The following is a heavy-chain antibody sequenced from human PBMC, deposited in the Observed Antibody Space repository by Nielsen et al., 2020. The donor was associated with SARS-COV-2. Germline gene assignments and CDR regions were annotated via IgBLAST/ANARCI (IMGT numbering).Heavy chain of an antibody. CDR3: ARGDQKVGALDY. Sequence: WIRQPPGKGLEWVAVISYDGSNKYYADSVKGRFTISRDNSKHTLYLQMNSLRAEDTAVYYCARGDQKVGALDYWGQGTLVTVSS. D-gene: IGHD1-26*01. J-gene: IGHJ4*02. CDR2: ISYDGSNK. V-gene: IGHV3-30-3*01.